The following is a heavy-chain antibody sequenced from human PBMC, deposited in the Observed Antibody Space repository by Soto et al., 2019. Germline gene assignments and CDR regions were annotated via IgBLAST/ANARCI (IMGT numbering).Heavy chain of an antibody. CDR2: TYYRPQWYN. D-gene: IGHD6-6*01. J-gene: IGHJ6*02. CDR1: GDSVSSDTAA. CDR3: PKQFSSSASDDYYYYGMDV. Sequence: PSQTLSLTCAISGDSVSSDTAAWNWIRQSPSRGLEWLGRTYYRPQWYNDYTLSVKSRITITPDTSKNQFSLQLNSVTPDDTAVYSCPKQFSSSASDDYYYYGMDVWGQGTTVTVSS. V-gene: IGHV6-1*01.